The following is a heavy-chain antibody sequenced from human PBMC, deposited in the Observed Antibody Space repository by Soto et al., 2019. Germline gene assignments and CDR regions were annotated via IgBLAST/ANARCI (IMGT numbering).Heavy chain of an antibody. CDR2: IIPIFGTA. V-gene: IGHV1-69*01. Sequence: QVQLVQSGAEVKKPGSSVKVSCKASGGTFSSYAISWVRQAPGQGLEWMGGIIPIFGTANYAQKFQGRVTITADESTSAAYMELRSLRSEDTAVYYGARDPLRVTTDGGGYLGQGTLVTVSS. CDR3: ARDPLRVTTDGGGY. D-gene: IGHD4-17*01. J-gene: IGHJ4*02. CDR1: GGTFSSYA.